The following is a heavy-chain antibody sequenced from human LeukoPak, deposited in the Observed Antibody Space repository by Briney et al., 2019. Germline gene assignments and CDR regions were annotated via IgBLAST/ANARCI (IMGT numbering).Heavy chain of an antibody. Sequence: KPSETLSLTCTVSGGSISSYYWSWIRQPPGKGLEWIGYIYYSRSTNYNPSLKSRVTISVDTSKNQFSLKLSSVTAADTAVYYCARQQLAFDYWGQGTLVTVSS. CDR1: GGSISSYY. CDR3: ARQQLAFDY. D-gene: IGHD6-13*01. J-gene: IGHJ4*02. V-gene: IGHV4-59*08. CDR2: IYYSRST.